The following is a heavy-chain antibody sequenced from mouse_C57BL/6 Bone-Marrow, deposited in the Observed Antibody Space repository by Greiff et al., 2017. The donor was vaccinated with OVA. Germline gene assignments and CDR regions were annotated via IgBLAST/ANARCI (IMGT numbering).Heavy chain of an antibody. V-gene: IGHV1-19*01. CDR3: ARSRLLLLDY. D-gene: IGHD2-3*01. CDR1: GYTFTDYY. Sequence: VQLQQSGPVLVKPGASVKMSCKASGYTFTDYYMNWVKQSHGKSLEWIGVINPYNGGTSYNQKFKGKATLTVDKSSSTAYMELNSLTSEDSAVYYCARSRLLLLDYWGQGTTLTVSS. J-gene: IGHJ2*01. CDR2: INPYNGGT.